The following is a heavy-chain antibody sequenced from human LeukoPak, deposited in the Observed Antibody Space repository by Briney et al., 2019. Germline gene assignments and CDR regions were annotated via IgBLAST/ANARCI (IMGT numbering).Heavy chain of an antibody. D-gene: IGHD4-23*01. V-gene: IGHV4-59*01. CDR3: AGDGGNGAFDY. CDR1: GVSISNYY. J-gene: IGHJ4*02. CDR2: SEST. Sequence: SETLSLTCTVSGVSISNYYWSWIRQPPGKGLEWIAYSESTNYNPSLKSRVTISVDTSKNQFSLKLRSVTAADTAVYYCAGDGGNGAFDYWGQGTLVTVSS.